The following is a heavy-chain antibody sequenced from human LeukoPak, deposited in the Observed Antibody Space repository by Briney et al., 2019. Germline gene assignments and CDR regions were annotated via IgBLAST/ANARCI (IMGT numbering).Heavy chain of an antibody. D-gene: IGHD1-26*01. J-gene: IGHJ4*02. CDR2: ISGSGSDT. CDR3: ARDGVGATQDY. CDR1: GFTFSNYA. V-gene: IGHV3-23*01. Sequence: GGSLSLSCAASGFTFSNYAMTWVRQAPGKGLEWVSSISGSGSDTFYADSVEGRFTISRDSSKNTVYLQLNSLRAEDTAVYYCARDGVGATQDYWGQGTLVTVSS.